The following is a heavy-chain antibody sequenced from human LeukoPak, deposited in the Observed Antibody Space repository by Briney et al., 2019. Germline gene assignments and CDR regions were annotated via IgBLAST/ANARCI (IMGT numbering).Heavy chain of an antibody. CDR2: IYTSGST. D-gene: IGHD3-9*01. CDR1: GGSISSGSYY. V-gene: IGHV4-61*02. J-gene: IGHJ4*02. CDR3: AGSGYYDILTGLLYFDY. Sequence: SQTLSLTCTVSGGSISSGSYYWSWIRQPAGKGLEWIGRIYTSGSTNYNPSLKSRVTISVDTSKNQFSLKLSSVTAADTAVYYCAGSGYYDILTGLLYFDYWGQGTLVTVSS.